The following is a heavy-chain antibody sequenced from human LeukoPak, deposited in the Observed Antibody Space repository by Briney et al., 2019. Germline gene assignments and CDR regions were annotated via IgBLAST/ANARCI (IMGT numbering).Heavy chain of an antibody. D-gene: IGHD1-1*01. J-gene: IGHJ4*02. Sequence: PSETLSLTCAVYDESFSGYYCSWIRQPPRKGLEWIGEIDHSGSTNYNPSLQSRVTISVDTSKNQFSLKVSSVSAADTAVYYCARVNINNWHSCDYWGQGTLVTVSS. CDR1: DESFSGYY. V-gene: IGHV4-34*01. CDR3: ARVNINNWHSCDY. CDR2: IDHSGST.